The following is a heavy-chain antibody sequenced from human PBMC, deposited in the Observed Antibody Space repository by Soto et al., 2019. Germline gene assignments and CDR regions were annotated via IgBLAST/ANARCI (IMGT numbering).Heavy chain of an antibody. Sequence: EVQLVESGGGLVQPGGSLRLSCAASGFTFSNSWMHWVRQTPGKGLVWVSLINGDGTTTNYADSVKGRFAISRDNAQHTLYMPLHSLRAEDTAVYYCARDQGTVGAATTMVYLSQGSLVTVSS. D-gene: IGHD1-26*01. V-gene: IGHV3-74*01. J-gene: IGHJ4*02. CDR2: INGDGTTT. CDR1: GFTFSNSW. CDR3: ARDQGTVGAATTMVY.